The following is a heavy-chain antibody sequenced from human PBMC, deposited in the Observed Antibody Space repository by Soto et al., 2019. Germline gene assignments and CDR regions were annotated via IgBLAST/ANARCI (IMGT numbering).Heavy chain of an antibody. CDR3: ERGVYGSGNYYTGPSAFDI. J-gene: IGHJ3*02. CDR2: TIPVFNTA. D-gene: IGHD3-10*01. Sequence: QVQLEQSGAEVKKPGSSVKVSCKASGGTLSDHGVAWLRQAPGQGLEWMGGTIPVFNTAKYAQKFQDRVTVTADKFTNIDYMELSSLRSEDTAFYFCERGVYGSGNYYTGPSAFDILGQGTMVIVSS. V-gene: IGHV1-69*06. CDR1: GGTLSDHG.